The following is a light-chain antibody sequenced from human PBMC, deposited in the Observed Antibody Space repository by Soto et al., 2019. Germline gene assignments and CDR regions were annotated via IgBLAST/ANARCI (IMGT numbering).Light chain of an antibody. Sequence: EIVLTQSPVTLSLSPGERATLSCRASQSVSSSYLAWYQQKPGQAPRLLIYGASSRATGIPDRFSGSGSGTDFTLTISSLEPEDFAIYYCQQRSSWPITFGPGTKVDIK. CDR1: QSVSSSY. CDR2: GAS. CDR3: QQRSSWPIT. V-gene: IGKV3D-20*02. J-gene: IGKJ3*01.